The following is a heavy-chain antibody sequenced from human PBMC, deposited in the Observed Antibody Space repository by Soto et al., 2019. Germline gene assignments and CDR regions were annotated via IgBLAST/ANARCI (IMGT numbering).Heavy chain of an antibody. CDR3: ARYVAPGFWSGYYYYYGMDV. D-gene: IGHD3-3*01. CDR2: IWYDGSNK. V-gene: IGHV3-33*01. J-gene: IGHJ6*02. Sequence: VGSLRLSCAASGFTFSSYGMHWVRQAPGKGLEWVAVIWYDGSNKYYADSVKGRFTISRDNSKNTLYLQMNSLRAEDTAVYYCARYVAPGFWSGYYYYYGMDVWGQGTTVTVSS. CDR1: GFTFSSYG.